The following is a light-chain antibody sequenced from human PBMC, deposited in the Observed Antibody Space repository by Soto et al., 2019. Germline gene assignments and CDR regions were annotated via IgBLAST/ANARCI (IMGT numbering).Light chain of an antibody. CDR2: SAS. Sequence: DIQMTQSPSSLSASIGDRVTITCRASRGINTYVNWYQQKPGKAPKLLIFSASNLQGGVPSRFSGTGSGTDFTFTISSLLPEDFATYYCQQTYTTPRTCGQGTKVDI. V-gene: IGKV1-39*01. J-gene: IGKJ1*01. CDR3: QQTYTTPRT. CDR1: RGINTY.